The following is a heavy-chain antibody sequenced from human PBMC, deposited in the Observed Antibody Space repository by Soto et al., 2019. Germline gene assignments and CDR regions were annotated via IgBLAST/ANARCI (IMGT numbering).Heavy chain of an antibody. J-gene: IGHJ5*02. CDR2: ISGSGGST. CDR1: GFTFSSYA. CDR3: AKDPSPAAIGIWFDP. Sequence: GSLRLFCAASGFTFSSYAMSWVRQAPGKGLEWVSAISGSGGSTYYADSVKGRSTISRDNSKNTLYLQKNSLRAEDTAVYYCAKDPSPAAIGIWFDPWVQGTLVTVSS. V-gene: IGHV3-23*01. D-gene: IGHD2-2*01.